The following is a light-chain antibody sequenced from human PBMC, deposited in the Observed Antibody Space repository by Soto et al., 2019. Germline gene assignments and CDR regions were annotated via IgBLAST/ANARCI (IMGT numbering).Light chain of an antibody. V-gene: IGKV1-5*01. CDR1: QSISSW. CDR3: QQYNSYSPLT. J-gene: IGKJ4*01. Sequence: DIQMTQSPPTLSASVGDRVTITCRASQSISSWLAWYQQKPGKAPKLLIYDASSLESGVPSRFSGSGSGTEFTLTINSLQPDDFATYYCQQYNSYSPLTFGGGTKVDIK. CDR2: DAS.